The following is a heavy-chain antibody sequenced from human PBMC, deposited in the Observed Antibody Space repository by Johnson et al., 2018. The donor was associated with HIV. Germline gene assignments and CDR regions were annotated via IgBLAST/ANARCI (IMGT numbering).Heavy chain of an antibody. Sequence: VQLVESGGGVVQPGRSLRLSCAASGFTFDDYAMHWVRQAPGKGLEWVSGISWNSGSIGYADSVKGRFTISRDNAKNSLYLQMNSLRAEDTALYYCAKDIGYDRSGNAFDIWGQGTMVTVSS. CDR2: ISWNSGSI. V-gene: IGHV3-9*01. D-gene: IGHD3-22*01. CDR3: AKDIGYDRSGNAFDI. CDR1: GFTFDDYA. J-gene: IGHJ3*02.